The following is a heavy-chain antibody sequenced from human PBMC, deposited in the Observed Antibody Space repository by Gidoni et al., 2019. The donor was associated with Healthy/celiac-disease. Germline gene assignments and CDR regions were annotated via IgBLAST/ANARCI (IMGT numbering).Heavy chain of an antibody. J-gene: IGHJ6*02. CDR1: GFTFSSFG. CDR2: ILYDGSNK. D-gene: IGHD3-22*01. Sequence: QVQLVESGGGVVQPGRSLRLSCAASGFTFSSFGMHWVRQAPGKGLEWVAVILYDGSNKYYADSVKGRFTISRDNSKDTLFLQMNSLRSEDTAVYYCAKDYDSSGHYEFDYYYGMDVWGRGTTVIVSS. CDR3: AKDYDSSGHYEFDYYYGMDV. V-gene: IGHV3-30*18.